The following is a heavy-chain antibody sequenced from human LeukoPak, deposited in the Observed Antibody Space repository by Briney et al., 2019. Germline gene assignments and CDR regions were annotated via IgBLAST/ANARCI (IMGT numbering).Heavy chain of an antibody. CDR3: ARDVPHVGYYYYYMDV. CDR2: IYTSGTI. J-gene: IGHJ6*03. V-gene: IGHV4-4*07. Sequence: SETLSLTCSVYGDSIRSSYWNWVRQSAGQGLEWIGRIYTSGTINYNPSLKSRVTISMDKSKNQFSLKLNSVTAADTAIYYCARDVPHVGYYYYYMDVWGKGTTVTVSS. CDR1: GDSIRSSY.